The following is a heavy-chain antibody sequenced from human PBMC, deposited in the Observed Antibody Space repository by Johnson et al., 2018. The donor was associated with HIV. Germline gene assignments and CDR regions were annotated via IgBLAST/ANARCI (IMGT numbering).Heavy chain of an antibody. CDR1: GFTFSGYA. V-gene: IGHV3-23*04. Sequence: VKLVESGGGLVQPGGSLRLSCAASGFTFSGYAMSWVRQAPGKGLEWVSLISGGGGATNSADPVKGRFTVSRDTSQNTLYLQMNSLGAEDTAVYYCSKSQDAYNYDDALDVWGQGTIVTVSS. CDR3: SKSQDAYNYDDALDV. J-gene: IGHJ3*01. CDR2: ISGGGGAT. D-gene: IGHD5-24*01.